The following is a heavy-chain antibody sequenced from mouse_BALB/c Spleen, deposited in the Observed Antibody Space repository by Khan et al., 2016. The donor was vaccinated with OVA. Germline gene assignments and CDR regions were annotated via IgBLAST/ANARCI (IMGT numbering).Heavy chain of an antibody. CDR3: TRSRYGSFDY. J-gene: IGHJ3*01. D-gene: IGHD2-2*01. CDR2: INPSSGGT. Sequence: QVQLQQSGAELVKPGASVRLSCKASGYTFTSYYLYWVKQRPGQGLEWIGDINPSSGGTNFNQKFKSRATLTVDKSSSTAYIQLNSLTSEDSAVYYCTRSRYGSFDYWGQGTLVTVSA. V-gene: IGHV1S81*02. CDR1: GYTFTSYY.